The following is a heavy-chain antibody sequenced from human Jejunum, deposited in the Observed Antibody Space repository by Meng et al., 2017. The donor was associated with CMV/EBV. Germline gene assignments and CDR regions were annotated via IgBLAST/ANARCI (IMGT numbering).Heavy chain of an antibody. Sequence: FTCSTYIMTWVGQAPGKGLDWVSAISGNGVDRYYADSVKGRFTISRDNFKNTVYLQLNNLRDDDTAVYYCAKGLSSSGWSFERGADYWGQGTLVTVSS. D-gene: IGHD6-19*01. CDR1: FTCSTYI. V-gene: IGHV3-23*01. J-gene: IGHJ4*02. CDR2: ISGNGVDR. CDR3: AKGLSSSGWSFERGADY.